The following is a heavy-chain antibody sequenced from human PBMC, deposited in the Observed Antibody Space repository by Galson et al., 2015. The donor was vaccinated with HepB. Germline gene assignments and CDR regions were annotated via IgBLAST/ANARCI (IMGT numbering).Heavy chain of an antibody. Sequence: SLRLSCAASGFTFSSYAMHWDRQAPGKGLAYVSAINTNGGSTNYASSVKGRFTISRDNSKNTLYLQMGSLRAEDMAVYYCARLYCSGGSCYFDYWGQGTLVTVSS. CDR3: ARLYCSGGSCYFDY. CDR2: INTNGGST. V-gene: IGHV3-64*01. J-gene: IGHJ4*02. CDR1: GFTFSSYA. D-gene: IGHD2-15*01.